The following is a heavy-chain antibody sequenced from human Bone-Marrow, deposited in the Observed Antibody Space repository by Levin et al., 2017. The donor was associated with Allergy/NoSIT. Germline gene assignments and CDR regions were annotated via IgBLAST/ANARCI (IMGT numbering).Heavy chain of an antibody. CDR3: AGGLTEPRPFDH. J-gene: IGHJ4*02. CDR1: GFTFSDYS. D-gene: IGHD3-16*01. V-gene: IGHV3-11*06. Sequence: GESLKISCATSGFTFSDYSLSWIRQAPGKGLEWVSYIRTGGSLTTYVDSVKGRFTISRDNAKNSLYLQMNSLTTEDTAVYYCAGGLTEPRPFDHWGQGTLVTVSS. CDR2: IRTGGSLT.